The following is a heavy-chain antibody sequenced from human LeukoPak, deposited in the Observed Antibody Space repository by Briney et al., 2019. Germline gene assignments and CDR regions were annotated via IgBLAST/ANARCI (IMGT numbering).Heavy chain of an antibody. CDR1: GFTVSSNY. Sequence: GGSLRLSCAASGFTVSSNYMNWVRQAPGKGLEWVSVTYSSGGTYYADSVKGRLTISRDNSKNTLYLQMNSLRAEDTAVYYCARDLYGVSHDYWGQGTLVTVSS. CDR2: TYSSGGT. CDR3: ARDLYGVSHDY. D-gene: IGHD4-17*01. V-gene: IGHV3-53*01. J-gene: IGHJ4*02.